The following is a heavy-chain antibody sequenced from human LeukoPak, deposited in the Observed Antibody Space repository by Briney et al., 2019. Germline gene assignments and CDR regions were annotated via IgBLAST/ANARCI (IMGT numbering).Heavy chain of an antibody. Sequence: SETLSLTCTVSGGSISSGAYYWSWIRQHPGKGLEWIGYIYYTGSTYYNPSLKSRVTISVDTYKNQFSLKLSCVTAADTAVYYCARLNCSGGSCYSVDHWGQGTLVTVSS. D-gene: IGHD2-15*01. CDR1: GGSISSGAYY. CDR2: IYYTGST. CDR3: ARLNCSGGSCYSVDH. V-gene: IGHV4-31*03. J-gene: IGHJ5*02.